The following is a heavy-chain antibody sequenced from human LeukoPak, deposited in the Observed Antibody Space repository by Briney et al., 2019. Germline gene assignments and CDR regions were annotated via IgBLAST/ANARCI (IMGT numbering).Heavy chain of an antibody. D-gene: IGHD3-16*01. CDR1: SGSFSTYY. V-gene: IGHV4-34*01. CDR2: IEHSGIT. CDR3: ARDVCTSPVKCYAASNY. J-gene: IGHJ4*02. Sequence: PSETLSLTCAVYSGSFSTYYWSWVRQSQEKGLEWIGQIEHSGITDYNPSLKSRVTISVETSKNQFSLKMRSVTAADTAVYYCARDVCTSPVKCYAASNYWAQGTLVIVSS.